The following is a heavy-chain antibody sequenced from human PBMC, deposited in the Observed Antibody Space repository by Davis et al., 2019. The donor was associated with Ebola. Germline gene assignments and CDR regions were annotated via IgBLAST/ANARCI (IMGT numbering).Heavy chain of an antibody. D-gene: IGHD4-17*01. CDR3: ARENDYGDEGGWFDP. CDR2: IYYSGST. V-gene: IGHV4-59*01. Sequence: GSLRLSCIVSGGSISGYYWSWIRQPPGKGLEWIGYIYYSGSTNYNPSLKSRVTISVDTSKNQFSLKLSSVTAADTAVYYCARENDYGDEGGWFDPWGQGTLVTVSS. J-gene: IGHJ5*02. CDR1: GGSISGYY.